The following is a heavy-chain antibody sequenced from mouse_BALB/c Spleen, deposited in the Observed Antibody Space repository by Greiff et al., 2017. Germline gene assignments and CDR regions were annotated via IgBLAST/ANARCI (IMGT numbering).Heavy chain of an antibody. CDR3: ARQLYDYDDGYAMDY. CDR1: GFTFSSYG. D-gene: IGHD2-4*01. CDR2: ISSGGSYT. Sequence: EVQLVESGGDLVKPGGSLKLSCAASGFTFSSYGMSWVRQTPDKRLEWVATISSGGSYTYYPDSVKGRFTISRDNAKNTLYLQMSSLKSEDTAMYYCARQLYDYDDGYAMDYWGQGTSVTVSS. V-gene: IGHV5-6*01. J-gene: IGHJ4*01.